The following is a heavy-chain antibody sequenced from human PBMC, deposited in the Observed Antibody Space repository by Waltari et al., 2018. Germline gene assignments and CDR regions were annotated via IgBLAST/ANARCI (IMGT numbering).Heavy chain of an antibody. CDR1: GYSFTSYD. CDR3: ARAVRNQLLSEY. V-gene: IGHV1-8*01. Sequence: QVQLVQSGAEVKKPGASVTVSCRASGYSFTSYDMTWVRLAPGQGIEWRGWMNPRSGNTGYARKFQGRVSMTGDPSINTAYMELSSLTFDDTAVYYCARAVRNQLLSEYWGQGTLVAVSS. J-gene: IGHJ4*02. D-gene: IGHD2-2*01. CDR2: MNPRSGNT.